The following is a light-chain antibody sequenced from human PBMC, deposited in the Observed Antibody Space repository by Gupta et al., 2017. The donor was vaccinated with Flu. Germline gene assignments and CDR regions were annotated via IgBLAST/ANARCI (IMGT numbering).Light chain of an antibody. J-gene: IGKJ1*01. Sequence: DIQMTQSPSSLSASIGDRVTITCRASQTISSSLSWYRQRPGKAPELLIYTASTLQSGVPSRFSGSGSGTDFTLTISALQPEDFASYYCQQNYSPPLAFGQGTKVDI. CDR3: QQNYSPPLA. CDR2: TAS. V-gene: IGKV1-39*01. CDR1: QTISSS.